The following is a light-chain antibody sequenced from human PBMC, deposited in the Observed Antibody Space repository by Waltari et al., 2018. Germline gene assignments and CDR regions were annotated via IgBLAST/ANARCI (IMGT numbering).Light chain of an antibody. J-gene: IGLJ3*02. V-gene: IGLV2-14*01. CDR3: SSYTTSSTLV. CDR1: SSDVGGYNY. Sequence: QSALTQPASVSGSPGQSITISCTGTSSDVGGYNYVSWYQRHPGKAPQLLIYEVTNRPLGVSNRFSGSKSANTASLTISGLQAEDEADYYCSSYTTSSTLVFGGGTKLTVL. CDR2: EVT.